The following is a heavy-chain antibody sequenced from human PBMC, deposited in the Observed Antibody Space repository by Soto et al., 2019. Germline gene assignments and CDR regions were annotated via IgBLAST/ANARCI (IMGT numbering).Heavy chain of an antibody. J-gene: IGHJ4*02. V-gene: IGHV1-46*02. Sequence: ASVKVSCKASGYIFYSYYIFWVRQAPGQGLEWMGIINPKDATTSYAQKWQGRVIMTRETSTSTVYMELRSLRSDDTAVYYCTRSITGFSEWSFDYWGQGTLVTVSS. CDR1: GYIFYSYY. D-gene: IGHD3-3*01. CDR3: TRSITGFSEWSFDY. CDR2: INPKDATT.